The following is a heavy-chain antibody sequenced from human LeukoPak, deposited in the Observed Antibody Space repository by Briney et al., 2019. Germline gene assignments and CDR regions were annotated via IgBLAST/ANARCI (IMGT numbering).Heavy chain of an antibody. CDR2: IYHSGST. CDR1: GFTFSSYA. Sequence: GSLRLSCAASGFTFSSYAMRWVRQPPGKGLEWIGEIYHSGSTNYNPSLKSRVTISVDTSKNQFSLKLSSVTAADTAVYYCARVYCSSTSCRGGWNYWGQGTLVTVSS. D-gene: IGHD2-2*01. J-gene: IGHJ4*02. V-gene: IGHV4-34*01. CDR3: ARVYCSSTSCRGGWNY.